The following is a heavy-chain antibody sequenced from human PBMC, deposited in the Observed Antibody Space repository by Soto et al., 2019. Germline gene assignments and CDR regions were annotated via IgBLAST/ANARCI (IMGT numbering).Heavy chain of an antibody. D-gene: IGHD3-10*01. J-gene: IGHJ4*02. CDR2: IIPILGIA. V-gene: IGHV1-69*02. CDR3: ARGALWFGESPFDY. CDR1: GGTFSSYT. Sequence: QVQLVQSGAEVKKPGSSVKVSCKASGGTFSSYTISWVRQAPGQGLEWMGRIIPILGIANYAQKFQGRVTITADKSTSTAYMELSSLRSEDTAVYYCARGALWFGESPFDYWGQGTLVTVSS.